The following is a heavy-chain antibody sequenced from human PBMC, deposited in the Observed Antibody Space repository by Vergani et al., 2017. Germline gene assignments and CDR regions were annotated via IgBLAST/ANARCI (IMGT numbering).Heavy chain of an antibody. J-gene: IGHJ4*02. V-gene: IGHV5-51*03. CDR3: ARTSSSSSAILDY. CDR2: ISPGDSNA. D-gene: IGHD6-6*01. Sequence: EVQLVQSGAEVKKPGESLKISCKGSGYRFTSYWIAWVRQMPGKGLEWMGIISPGDSNARYSPSFQGQVTISVDKSISTAYLQWSSLKASDTAMYYCARTSSSSSAILDYWGQGTLVTVSS. CDR1: GYRFTSYW.